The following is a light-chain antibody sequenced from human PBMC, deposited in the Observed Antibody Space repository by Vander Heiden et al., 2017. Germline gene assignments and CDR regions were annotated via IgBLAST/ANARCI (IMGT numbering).Light chain of an antibody. V-gene: IGLV1-40*01. CDR1: SPNIGAGYD. J-gene: IGLJ2*01. CDR3: QSYDSSLSGSV. CDR2: VNS. Sequence: QSVLTQPPSVSGAPGQRVTISCTGSSPNIGAGYDVHWYQHLPGTAPKLLIYVNSNRPSGVPDRFSGSKSGTSASLAITGLQAEDEADYYCQSYDSSLSGSVFGGGTKLTVL.